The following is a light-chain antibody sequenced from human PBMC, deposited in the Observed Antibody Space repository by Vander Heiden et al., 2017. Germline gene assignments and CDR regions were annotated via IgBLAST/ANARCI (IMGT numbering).Light chain of an antibody. CDR2: GNS. J-gene: IGLJ3*02. CDR1: SSNIGADYD. V-gene: IGLV1-40*01. Sequence: QSVLTQPPSVSGAPGHRVTISCTGSSSNIGADYDIHWYQHLPGTAPKLLIYGNSNRPSGVPDRFSGSKSGTSASLAITGLQAEDEADYYCQSYDSLSGSGVFGGGTKLTVL. CDR3: QSYDSLSGSGV.